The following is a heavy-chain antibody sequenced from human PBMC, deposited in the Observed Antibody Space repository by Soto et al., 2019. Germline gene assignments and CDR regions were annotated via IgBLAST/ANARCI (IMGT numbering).Heavy chain of an antibody. J-gene: IGHJ1*01. D-gene: IGHD2-21*01. V-gene: IGHV3-23*01. CDR2: ISGSGGST. Sequence: GGSLRLSCAASGFTFSSYAMSWVRQAPGRGLEWVSGISGSGGSTYYADSVKGRFTISRDNSKNTLYLQMNSLRDNDTAIYYCAKRRLNTITSLSDYWGQGVQVTVSS. CDR1: GFTFSSYA. CDR3: AKRRLNTITSLSDY.